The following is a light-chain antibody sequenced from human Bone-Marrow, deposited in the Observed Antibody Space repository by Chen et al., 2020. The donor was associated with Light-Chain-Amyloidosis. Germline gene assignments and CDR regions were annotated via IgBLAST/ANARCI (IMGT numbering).Light chain of an antibody. Sequence: QAVVTQEPSLTVSPGGTVTLTCGSSTGAVTSGHYPYWFQQKPGQAPRTLIYDTSNKHSWTPARFSGSLLGGKAAVTLSGVQPEDEAEYYCWRSYSGTVVFGGGTKLTVL. CDR1: TGAVTSGHY. CDR3: WRSYSGTVV. CDR2: DTS. V-gene: IGLV7-46*01. J-gene: IGLJ2*01.